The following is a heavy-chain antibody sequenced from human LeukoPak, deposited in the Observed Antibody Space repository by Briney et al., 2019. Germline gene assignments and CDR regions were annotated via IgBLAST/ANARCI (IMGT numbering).Heavy chain of an antibody. CDR2: INHSGST. D-gene: IGHD1-26*01. V-gene: IGHV4-34*01. J-gene: IGHJ4*02. CDR1: GGSFSGYN. CDR3: ASRWELLPGSVY. Sequence: PSETLSLTCAVYGGSFSGYNWSWIRQPPGKGLEWIGEINHSGSTNYNPSLKSRVTISVDTSKNQFSLKLSSVTAADTAVYYCASRWELLPGSVYWGQGTLVTVSS.